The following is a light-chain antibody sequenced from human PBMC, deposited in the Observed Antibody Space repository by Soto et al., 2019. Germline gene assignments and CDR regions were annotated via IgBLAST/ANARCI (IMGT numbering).Light chain of an antibody. CDR1: QSVSSNY. CDR3: QQYGSSPWT. J-gene: IGKJ1*01. Sequence: EIVLTQSPGTLSLSPGERATLSCRASQSVSSNYLAWYQQKPGQAPRPLIYGASSRATGIPDRFSGSGAGTDVTLTIIRLESEDFAVYYCQQYGSSPWTFGLGTKVEIK. CDR2: GAS. V-gene: IGKV3-20*01.